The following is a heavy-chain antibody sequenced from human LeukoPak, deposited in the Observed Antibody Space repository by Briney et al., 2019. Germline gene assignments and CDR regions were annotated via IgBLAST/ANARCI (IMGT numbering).Heavy chain of an antibody. D-gene: IGHD3/OR15-3a*01. V-gene: IGHV3-7*01. CDR3: ARVRGSRDYNWFDP. Sequence: GGYARLSCGDCGLTGRSEWMSCGRQTQGKGLEWVANIKQDGSEKYYVDSVKGRFTISRDNAQNSLYLQMNSLRAEDTAVYYCARVRGSRDYNWFDPWGQGTLVTVSS. CDR1: GLTGRSEW. CDR2: IKQDGSEK. J-gene: IGHJ5*02.